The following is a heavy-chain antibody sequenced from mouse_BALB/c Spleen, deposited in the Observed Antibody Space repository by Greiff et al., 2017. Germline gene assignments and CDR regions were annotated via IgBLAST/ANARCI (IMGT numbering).Heavy chain of an antibody. D-gene: IGHD1-1*01. CDR2: INPSNGGT. Sequence: QVQLQQSGAELVKPGASVKLSCKASGYTFTSYYMYWVKQRPGQGLEWIGEINPSNGGTNFNEKFKSKATLPVDKSSSTAYMQLSSLTSEDSAVYYCTRSKYYGSRGYFDYWGQGTTLTVSS. V-gene: IGHV1S81*02. J-gene: IGHJ2*01. CDR1: GYTFTSYY. CDR3: TRSKYYGSRGYFDY.